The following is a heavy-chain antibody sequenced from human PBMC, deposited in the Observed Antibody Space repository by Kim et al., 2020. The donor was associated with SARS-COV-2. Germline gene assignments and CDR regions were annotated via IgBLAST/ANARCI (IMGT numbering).Heavy chain of an antibody. J-gene: IGHJ4*02. Sequence: SETLSLTCTVSGGSISSSSYYWGWIRQPPGKGLEWIGSIYYSGSTYYNPSLKSRVTISEDTSKNQFSLKLSSVTAADTAVYYCARLRRPMILSFDYWGQGTLVTVSS. CDR3: ARLRRPMILSFDY. CDR2: IYYSGST. D-gene: IGHD3-22*01. V-gene: IGHV4-39*01. CDR1: GGSISSSSYY.